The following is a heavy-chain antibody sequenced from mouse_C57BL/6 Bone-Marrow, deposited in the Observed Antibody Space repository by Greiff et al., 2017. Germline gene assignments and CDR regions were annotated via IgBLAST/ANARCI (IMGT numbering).Heavy chain of an antibody. D-gene: IGHD1-1*02. CDR2: ISSGSSTI. Sequence: EVMLVESGGGLVKPGGSLKLSCAASGFTFSDYGMHWVRQAPEKGLEWVAYISSGSSTIYYADTVKGRFTISRANAKNTLFLQMTSLRSEDTAMFYCARWWGLAYWGQGTLVTVSA. CDR1: GFTFSDYG. CDR3: ARWWGLAY. V-gene: IGHV5-17*01. J-gene: IGHJ3*01.